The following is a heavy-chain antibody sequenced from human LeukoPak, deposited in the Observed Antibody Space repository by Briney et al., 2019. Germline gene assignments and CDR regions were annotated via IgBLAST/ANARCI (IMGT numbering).Heavy chain of an antibody. CDR2: ISWNSGSI. Sequence: SGGSLRLSCAASGFNFSDHYMSWIRQAPGKGLEWVSGISWNSGSIGYADSVKGRFTISRDNAKNSLYLQMNSLRAVDTALYYCAKDATYDSSGYYYEFSVTYYFDYWGQGTLVTVSS. CDR1: GFNFSDHY. V-gene: IGHV3-9*01. CDR3: AKDATYDSSGYYYEFSVTYYFDY. J-gene: IGHJ4*02. D-gene: IGHD3-22*01.